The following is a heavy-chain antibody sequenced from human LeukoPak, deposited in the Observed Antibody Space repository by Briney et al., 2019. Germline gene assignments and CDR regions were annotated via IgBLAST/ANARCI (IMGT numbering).Heavy chain of an antibody. J-gene: IGHJ4*02. Sequence: SETLSLTCAVSGGSVRTYYWSWIRQSPERGLQWIGFIHATGSTNTFPSLKSRVTISLDTSTNQFSLRLKSVTAADTAVYYCARHSARGYNYIDFWGRGTLVTVSS. D-gene: IGHD5-24*01. CDR2: IHATGST. CDR1: GGSVRTYY. CDR3: ARHSARGYNYIDF. V-gene: IGHV4-4*08.